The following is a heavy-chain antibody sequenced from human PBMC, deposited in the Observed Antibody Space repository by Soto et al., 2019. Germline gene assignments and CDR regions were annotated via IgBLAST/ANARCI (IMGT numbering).Heavy chain of an antibody. V-gene: IGHV5-51*01. Sequence: GESLKISCKGSGYSFTSYWIGWVRQMPGKGLEWMGIIYPGDSDTRYSPSFQGQVTISADKSISTAYLQWSSLKASDTAMYYCARHIRIAAATHYFYYGMDVWGQVTTVTFSS. D-gene: IGHD6-13*01. J-gene: IGHJ6*02. CDR2: IYPGDSDT. CDR3: ARHIRIAAATHYFYYGMDV. CDR1: GYSFTSYW.